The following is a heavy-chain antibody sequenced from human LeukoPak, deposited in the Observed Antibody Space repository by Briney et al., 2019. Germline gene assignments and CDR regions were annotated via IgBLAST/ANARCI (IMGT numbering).Heavy chain of an antibody. CDR3: ARVGRTTVTTWWFDP. J-gene: IGHJ5*02. D-gene: IGHD4-17*01. Sequence: SETLSLTCTVSGGSISSYYWSWIRQPPGKGLEWIGYIYTSGSTNYNPSLKSRVTISVDTSKNQFSLKLSSVTAADAAVYYCARVGRTTVTTWWFDPWGQGTLVTVSS. V-gene: IGHV4-4*09. CDR2: IYTSGST. CDR1: GGSISSYY.